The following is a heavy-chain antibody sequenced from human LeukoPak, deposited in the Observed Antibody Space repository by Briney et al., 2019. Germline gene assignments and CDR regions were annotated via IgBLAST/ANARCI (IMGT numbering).Heavy chain of an antibody. CDR3: ARHFRGSYPIDY. D-gene: IGHD1-26*01. CDR1: GGSISSSSYY. V-gene: IGHV4-39*01. Sequence: PSETLSLTCTVSGGSISSSSYYWRWIRQPPGKGLEWIGSIYYSGSTYYNPSLKSRVTISVDTSKNQFSLKLSSVTAADTAVYYCARHFRGSYPIDYWGQGTLVTVSS. CDR2: IYYSGST. J-gene: IGHJ4*02.